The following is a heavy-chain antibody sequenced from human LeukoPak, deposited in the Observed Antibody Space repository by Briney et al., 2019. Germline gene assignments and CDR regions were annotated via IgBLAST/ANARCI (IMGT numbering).Heavy chain of an antibody. CDR2: IIPIFGTA. D-gene: IGHD3-10*01. V-gene: IGHV1-69*13. CDR1: GGTFSSYA. J-gene: IGHJ4*02. CDR3: ARSVWFGEGNDY. Sequence: ASVKVSCKTSGGTFSSYAISWVRQAPGQGLEWMGGIIPIFGTANYAQKFQDRVTITADDSTSTAYMELSRLSFDDTAVYYCARSVWFGEGNDYWGQGTLVTVSS.